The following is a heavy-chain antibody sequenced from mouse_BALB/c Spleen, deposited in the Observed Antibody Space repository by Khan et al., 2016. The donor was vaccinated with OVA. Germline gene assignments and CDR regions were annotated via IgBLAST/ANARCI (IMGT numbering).Heavy chain of an antibody. CDR2: INPSNGYT. Sequence: QVQLKESGAELARPGASVKMSCKASGYTFASYTIHWIKQRPGQGLEWIGYINPSNGYTNYNQKFKDKATLTADKSSTTSYMQLSSLTSDDSAVYNCVRDGACYRNDGWFGYWGQGTLVTVSA. V-gene: IGHV1-4*01. D-gene: IGHD2-14*01. J-gene: IGHJ3*01. CDR3: VRDGACYRNDGWFGY. CDR1: GYTFASYT.